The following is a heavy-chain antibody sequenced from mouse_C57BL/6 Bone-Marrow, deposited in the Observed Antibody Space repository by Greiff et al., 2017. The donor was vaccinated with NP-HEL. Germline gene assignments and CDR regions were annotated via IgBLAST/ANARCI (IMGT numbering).Heavy chain of an antibody. CDR2: ISDGGSYT. D-gene: IGHD2-13*01. CDR3: ARERGDRGLFAY. V-gene: IGHV5-4*01. Sequence: EVKLVESGGGLVKPGGSLKLSCAASGFTFSSYAMSWVRQTPEKRLEWVATISDGGSYTYYPDNVKGRFTISRDNAKNNLYLQMSHLKSEDTAMYYCARERGDRGLFAYWGQGTLVTVSA. CDR1: GFTFSSYA. J-gene: IGHJ3*01.